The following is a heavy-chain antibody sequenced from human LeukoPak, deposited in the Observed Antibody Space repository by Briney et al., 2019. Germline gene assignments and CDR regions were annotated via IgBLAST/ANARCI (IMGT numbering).Heavy chain of an antibody. CDR1: GGSISSYY. CDR3: ATQESGSYYDY. V-gene: IGHV4-59*08. CDR2: IYYSGST. D-gene: IGHD1-26*01. Sequence: PSETLTLTCTVSGGSISSYYRSWIRQPPGKGLEWIGYIYYSGSTNYNPSLKSRVTISVDTSKNQFSLKLSSVTAADTAVYYCATQESGSYYDYWGPGKLVSVSS. J-gene: IGHJ4*01.